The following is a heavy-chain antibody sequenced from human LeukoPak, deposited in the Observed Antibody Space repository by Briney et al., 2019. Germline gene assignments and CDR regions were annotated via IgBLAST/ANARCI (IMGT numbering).Heavy chain of an antibody. J-gene: IGHJ4*02. CDR3: TREQDREAAATIVGDY. CDR1: GFTFSSYH. CDR2: ISTSSSSSYI. D-gene: IGHD3-22*01. Sequence: GGSLRLSCVVSGFTFSSYHMNWVRQAPGKGLEWVPSISTSSSSSYIYYADSVTGRFTISRDNAKNSLYLQMNSLRAEDTAVYYCTREQDREAAATIVGDYWGQGTLVTVSS. V-gene: IGHV3-21*01.